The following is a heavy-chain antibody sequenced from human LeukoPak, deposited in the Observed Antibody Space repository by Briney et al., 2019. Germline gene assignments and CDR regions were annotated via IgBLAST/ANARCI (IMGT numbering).Heavy chain of an antibody. D-gene: IGHD6-19*01. CDR3: AKDGYSSGWYSPTGHYFDY. J-gene: IGHJ4*02. CDR1: GFTFSSYA. CDR2: ISGSGGST. V-gene: IGHV3-23*01. Sequence: GGSLRLSCAASGFTFSSYAMSWVRQAPGKGLEWDSAISGSGGSTYYADSVKGRFTISRDNSKNTLYLQMNSLRAEDTAVYYCAKDGYSSGWYSPTGHYFDYWGQGTLVTVSS.